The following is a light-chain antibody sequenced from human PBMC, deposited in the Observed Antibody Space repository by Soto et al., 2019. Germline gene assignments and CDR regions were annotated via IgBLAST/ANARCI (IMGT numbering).Light chain of an antibody. CDR2: GAS. J-gene: IGKJ1*01. Sequence: EIVMTQSPATLSVSPGERATLSCRASQSVSSNLAWYQQKPGQAPRLLIYGASTRATGIPARFSGSGSGTEFTLTISGLQSEDFAVYYCQQYNNWPPWTFG. V-gene: IGKV3-15*01. CDR1: QSVSSN. CDR3: QQYNNWPPWT.